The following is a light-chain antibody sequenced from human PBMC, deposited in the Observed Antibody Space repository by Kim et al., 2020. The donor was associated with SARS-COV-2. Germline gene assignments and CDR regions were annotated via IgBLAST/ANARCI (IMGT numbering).Light chain of an antibody. Sequence: VALGKTVRTTCKGDSLRSYYATWYQQKPGQAPIHVIYGKNNRPSGIQDRFSGSSSGNTDSLTSTGNQAGDEADYYCNSRDSNDNVVFGGGTKLTVL. CDR1: SLRSYY. CDR2: GKN. CDR3: NSRDSNDNVV. V-gene: IGLV3-19*01. J-gene: IGLJ2*01.